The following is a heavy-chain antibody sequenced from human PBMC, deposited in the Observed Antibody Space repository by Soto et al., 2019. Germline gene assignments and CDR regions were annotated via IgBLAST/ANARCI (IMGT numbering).Heavy chain of an antibody. CDR3: ARDNRDLRFFEWSYYFDY. J-gene: IGHJ4*02. CDR2: ISYDGSNK. CDR1: GFTFSNYA. Sequence: QVQLVESGGGVVQPGRSLRLSCAPSGFTFSNYAMHWVRQAPGKGLEWVAVISYDGSNKYYADSVKGRFTISRDNSKNPLYLQINRLRAEDTALYYCARDNRDLRFFEWSYYFDYWGQGTLVTVSS. D-gene: IGHD3-3*01. V-gene: IGHV3-30-3*01.